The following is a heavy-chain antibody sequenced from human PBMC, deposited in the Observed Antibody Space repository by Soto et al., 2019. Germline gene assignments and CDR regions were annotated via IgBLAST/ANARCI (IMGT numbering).Heavy chain of an antibody. CDR3: ARDEMVVATGSRTWHYYYGMDV. CDR1: GGTFSTYA. CDR2: IIPIFGTA. Sequence: QVQLVQSGAEVKKPGSSVKVSCKSSGGTFSTYAISWVRQAPGQGLEWMGGIIPIFGTANYAQKFQGRVTIPADESTTTAYTEVISLRSEETAVYYCARDEMVVATGSRTWHYYYGMDVWGQGTTVTVSS. J-gene: IGHJ6*02. V-gene: IGHV1-69*12. D-gene: IGHD2-15*01.